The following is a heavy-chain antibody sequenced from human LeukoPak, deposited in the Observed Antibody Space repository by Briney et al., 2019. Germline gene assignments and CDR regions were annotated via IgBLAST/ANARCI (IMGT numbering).Heavy chain of an antibody. CDR3: ARGLRSSSRFQY. CDR1: GGSFSGYY. D-gene: IGHD6-13*01. J-gene: IGHJ1*01. Sequence: PSETLSLTCAVYGGSFSGYYWSWIRQPPGKGLEWIGEINHSGSTNYNPSLKSRVTISVDTSKNQFSLKLSSVTAADTAVYYCARGLRSSSRFQYWGQGTLVTVSS. V-gene: IGHV4-34*01. CDR2: INHSGST.